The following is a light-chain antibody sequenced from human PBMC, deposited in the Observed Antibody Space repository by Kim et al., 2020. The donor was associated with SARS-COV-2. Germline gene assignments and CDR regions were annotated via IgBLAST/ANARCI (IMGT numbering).Light chain of an antibody. J-gene: IGKJ1*01. Sequence: SPGERAPRSCRASQRVSSSYLAWYQQKPGQAPRLLIYNASNRATGIPDRFSGSGSGTDFTLTISRLEPEDFAVYYCQQYGSSPRTFGQGTKVDIK. CDR2: NAS. CDR3: QQYGSSPRT. CDR1: QRVSSSY. V-gene: IGKV3-20*01.